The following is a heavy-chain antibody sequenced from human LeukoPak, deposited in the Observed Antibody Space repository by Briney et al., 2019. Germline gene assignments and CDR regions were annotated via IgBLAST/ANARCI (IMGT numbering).Heavy chain of an antibody. CDR2: MYNSGTT. V-gene: IGHV4-34*01. D-gene: IGHD3-10*01. Sequence: SETLSLTCAVYGGSFSGYYWSWIRQPPGKGLEYLGSMYNSGTTYYNPSLESRVTISVDTSKNQFSLKLSSVTAADTAVYYCARRFGRKFGERFYYYHYMDVWGKGTTVTISS. CDR3: ARRFGRKFGERFYYYHYMDV. J-gene: IGHJ6*03. CDR1: GGSFSGYY.